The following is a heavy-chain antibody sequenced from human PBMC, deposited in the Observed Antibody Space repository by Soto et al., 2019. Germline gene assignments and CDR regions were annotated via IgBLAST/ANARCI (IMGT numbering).Heavy chain of an antibody. V-gene: IGHV4-30-4*01. Sequence: SETLSLTCSVSGDSMSTGDHYWAWIRQPPGKGLEWIGIIYYTGGTYYNPALKSRLTMLVDRSKNQFSLQLSSVTAADTAVYYCGRGPGIQVWLPADNWGQGTLVTVSS. CDR3: GRGPGIQVWLPADN. D-gene: IGHD5-18*01. CDR2: IYYTGGT. J-gene: IGHJ4*02. CDR1: GDSMSTGDHY.